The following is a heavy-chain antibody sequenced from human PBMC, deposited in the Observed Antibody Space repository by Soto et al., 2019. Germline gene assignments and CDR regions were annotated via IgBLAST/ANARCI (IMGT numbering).Heavy chain of an antibody. CDR1: GFTFSSYS. CDR3: ARDKGDYIWGSYRGIPFFDY. CDR2: ISSSSSYI. J-gene: IGHJ4*02. V-gene: IGHV3-21*01. Sequence: GGSLRLSCAASGFTFSSYSMNWVRQAPGKGLEWVSSISSSSSYIYYADSVKGRFTISRDNAKNSLYLQMNSLRAEDTAVYYCARDKGDYIWGSYRGIPFFDYWGQGTLVTVSS. D-gene: IGHD3-16*02.